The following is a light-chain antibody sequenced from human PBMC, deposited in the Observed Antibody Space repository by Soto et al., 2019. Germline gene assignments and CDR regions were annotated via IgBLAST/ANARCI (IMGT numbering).Light chain of an antibody. CDR2: GSS. J-gene: IGKJ2*01. Sequence: EIQMTQSPATLSVSPGERATLSCRASQSVVRDLAWYQQKPGQAPSLLIYGSSTRATGVPARFSGSGSGTEFTLTINSLQSEDFAVYYCQQYNNWSTFGQGTKVDTK. CDR3: QQYNNWST. CDR1: QSVVRD. V-gene: IGKV3-15*01.